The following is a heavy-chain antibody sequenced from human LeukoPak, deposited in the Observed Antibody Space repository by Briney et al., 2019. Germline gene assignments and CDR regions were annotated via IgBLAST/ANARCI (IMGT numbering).Heavy chain of an antibody. CDR3: ARDRGGIGYYMDV. V-gene: IGHV3-20*04. D-gene: IGHD3-16*02. J-gene: IGHJ6*03. CDR1: GFTFDDYG. Sequence: GGPLRLSCAASGFTFDDYGMSWVRQAPGKGLEWVSGINLNGGSTGYADSVKGRFTISRDNAKNSLYLQMNSLRAEDTALYYCARDRGGIGYYMDVWGKGTTVTVSS. CDR2: INLNGGST.